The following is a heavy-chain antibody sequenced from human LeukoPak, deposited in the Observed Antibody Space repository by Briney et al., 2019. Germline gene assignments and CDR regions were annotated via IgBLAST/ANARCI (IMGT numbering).Heavy chain of an antibody. D-gene: IGHD1-26*01. CDR1: GFTFSSYA. Sequence: GGSLRLSCAASGFTFSSYAMSWVRQAPGKGLEWVSAISGSGDSTYYADSVKGRFTISRDNSKNTLYLQMSSLRAEDTAVYYCAKSLGGATNYWGQGTLVTVSS. CDR3: AKSLGGATNY. CDR2: ISGSGDST. V-gene: IGHV3-23*01. J-gene: IGHJ4*02.